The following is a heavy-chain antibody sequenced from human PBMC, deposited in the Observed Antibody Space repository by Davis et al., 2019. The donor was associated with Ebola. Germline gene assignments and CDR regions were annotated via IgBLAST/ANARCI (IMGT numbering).Heavy chain of an antibody. J-gene: IGHJ4*02. Sequence: AASVKVSCKASGYTFTSYAMHWVRQAPGQRLEWMGWINAGNGNTKYSQKFQGRVTITRDTSASTAYMELSSLRSDDTAVYYCARLCSSSCPNDFWGQGTLVTVSS. CDR2: INAGNGNT. CDR3: ARLCSSSCPNDF. V-gene: IGHV1-3*01. D-gene: IGHD6-13*01. CDR1: GYTFTSYA.